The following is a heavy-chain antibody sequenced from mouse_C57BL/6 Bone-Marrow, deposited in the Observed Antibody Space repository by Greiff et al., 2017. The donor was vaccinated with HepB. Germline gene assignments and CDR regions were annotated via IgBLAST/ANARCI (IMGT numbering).Heavy chain of an antibody. Sequence: EVHLVESGGGLLQPGGSLKLSCAASGFTFSDYYMYWVRQTPEKRLEGVAYISNGGGSTYYPDTVKGRFPISKDNAKKTLYLQMSRLKSEDTAMYYCARRYYGSSYGFAYWGQGTLVTVSA. CDR2: ISNGGGST. J-gene: IGHJ3*01. D-gene: IGHD1-1*01. CDR3: ARRYYGSSYGFAY. V-gene: IGHV5-12*01. CDR1: GFTFSDYY.